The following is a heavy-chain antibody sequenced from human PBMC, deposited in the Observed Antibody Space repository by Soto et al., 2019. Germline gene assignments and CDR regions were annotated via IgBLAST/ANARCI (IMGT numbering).Heavy chain of an antibody. D-gene: IGHD3-16*01. CDR2: IKEDGNGT. CDR1: GFTFSSYW. J-gene: IGHJ4*02. CDR3: VRGARLGGY. Sequence: EVQLVESGGGLVQPGGSLTLSCTASGFTFSSYWMSWVRQAPGKGLGWVANIKEDGNGTYYVDSVKGRFSISRDNARNSLDLQMNSLRVEDTAVYYCVRGARLGGYWGQGALVTVSS. V-gene: IGHV3-7*03.